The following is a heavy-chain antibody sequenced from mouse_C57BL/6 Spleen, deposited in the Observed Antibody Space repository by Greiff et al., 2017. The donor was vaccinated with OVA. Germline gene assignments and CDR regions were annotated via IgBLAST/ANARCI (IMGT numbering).Heavy chain of an antibody. Sequence: VHVKQSGAELVRPGASVKLSCTASGFNIKDYYMHWVKQRPEQGLEWIGRIDPEDGDTEYAPKFQGKATMTADTSSNTAYLQLSSLTSEDTAVYYCTSWGSSYVKGAMDYWGQGTSVTVSS. D-gene: IGHD1-1*01. CDR1: GFNIKDYY. CDR3: TSWGSSYVKGAMDY. J-gene: IGHJ4*01. CDR2: IDPEDGDT. V-gene: IGHV14-1*01.